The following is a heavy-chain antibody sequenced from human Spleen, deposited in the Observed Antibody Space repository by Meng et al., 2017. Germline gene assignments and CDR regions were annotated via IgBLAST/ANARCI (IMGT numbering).Heavy chain of an antibody. CDR2: ISSSGITT. J-gene: IGHJ4*02. CDR1: VFILSDYY. Sequence: VRLVESGGGLVKPGGSMRLSCAASVFILSDYYMSWIRQAPGKGLEWISYISSSGITTHYADSVKGRFTISRDNAKNLMYLEMNSLTVEDTAVYYCARDQKRFTFGSQFDYWGQGILVTVSS. CDR3: ARDQKRFTFGSQFDY. D-gene: IGHD3-10*01. V-gene: IGHV3-11*01.